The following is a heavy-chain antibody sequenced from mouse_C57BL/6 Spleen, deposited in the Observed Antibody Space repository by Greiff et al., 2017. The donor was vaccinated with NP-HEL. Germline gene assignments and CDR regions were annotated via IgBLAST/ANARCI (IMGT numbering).Heavy chain of an antibody. V-gene: IGHV1-39*01. Sequence: EVKLMESGPELVKPGASVKISCKASGYSFTDYNMNWVKQSNGKSLEWIGVINPNYGTTSYNQKFKGKATLTVDQSSSTAYMQLNSLTSEDSAVYYCARSINYGNYEFAYWGQGTLVTVSA. CDR3: ARSINYGNYEFAY. D-gene: IGHD2-1*01. CDR1: GYSFTDYN. J-gene: IGHJ3*01. CDR2: INPNYGTT.